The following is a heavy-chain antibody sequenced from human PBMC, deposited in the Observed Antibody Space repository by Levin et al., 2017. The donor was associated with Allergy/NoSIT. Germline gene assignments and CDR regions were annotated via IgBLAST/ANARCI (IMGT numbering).Heavy chain of an antibody. V-gene: IGHV5-51*01. CDR1: GYTFSSYW. Sequence: RASVKVSCKGSGYTFSSYWIGWVRQKPGKGLEWMGIIYPSDSDARYSPSFQGQVTISADKSISTAFLQWSSLKASDSAMYYCARLRRIAVRYDAFAILGQGTMVSVSS. J-gene: IGHJ3*02. CDR2: IYPSDSDA. D-gene: IGHD4-17*01. CDR3: ARLRRIAVRYDAFAI.